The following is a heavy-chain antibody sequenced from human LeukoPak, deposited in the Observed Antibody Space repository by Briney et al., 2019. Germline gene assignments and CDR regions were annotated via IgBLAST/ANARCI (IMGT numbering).Heavy chain of an antibody. J-gene: IGHJ4*02. V-gene: IGHV4-39*01. CDR3: AYSGSYGHLGY. CDR2: IYSSVST. D-gene: IGHD1-26*01. Sequence: SGTLSLTCTVSGGSISSNAYYWAWIRQPPGRGLEWIGSIYSSVSTYYNPSLKSRVTISVDTSKNQFSLRLSSVTAADTALYYCAYSGSYGHLGYWGQGIPVTVSS. CDR1: GGSISSNAYY.